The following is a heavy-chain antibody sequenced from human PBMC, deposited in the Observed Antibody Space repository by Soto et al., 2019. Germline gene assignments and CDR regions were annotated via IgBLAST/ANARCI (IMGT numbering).Heavy chain of an antibody. D-gene: IGHD5-12*01. CDR3: ARHDGMATYGHYFDY. CDR2: IYYSGST. J-gene: IGHJ4*02. CDR1: GGSISSSSYY. Sequence: PSETLSLTCTVSGGSISSSSYYWGWIRQPPGKGLDWIGSIYYSGSTYYNPSLKSRVTISVDTSKNQFSLKLSSVTAADTALYYCARHDGMATYGHYFDYWGQGTLVTVSS. V-gene: IGHV4-39*01.